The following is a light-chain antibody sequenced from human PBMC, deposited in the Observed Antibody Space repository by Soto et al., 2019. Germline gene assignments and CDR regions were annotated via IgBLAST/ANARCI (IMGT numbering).Light chain of an antibody. CDR3: SSYASSSAVV. J-gene: IGLJ3*02. CDR1: SSDVGAYNY. Sequence: QSVLTQPASVSGSPGQPITISCTGTSSDVGAYNYVSWYQLHPGKAPKLMIYEVNNRPSGVSHRFSGSKSGNTASLTFSGLQPEDEADYYCSSYASSSAVVFGGGTKVTV. CDR2: EVN. V-gene: IGLV2-14*01.